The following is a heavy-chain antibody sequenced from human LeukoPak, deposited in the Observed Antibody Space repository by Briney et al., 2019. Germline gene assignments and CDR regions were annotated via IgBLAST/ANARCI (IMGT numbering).Heavy chain of an antibody. V-gene: IGHV3-21*01. CDR2: ISSSSSHR. CDR1: GFTFSGSA. CDR3: ALGYDILTGRFDY. Sequence: PGGSLRLSCAASGFTFSGSAMNWVRQAPGKGLEWVSSISSSSSHRYYADSVKGRFTISRDNAKNSLYLQMNSLRAEDTAVYYCALGYDILTGRFDYWGQGTLVTVSS. D-gene: IGHD3-9*01. J-gene: IGHJ4*02.